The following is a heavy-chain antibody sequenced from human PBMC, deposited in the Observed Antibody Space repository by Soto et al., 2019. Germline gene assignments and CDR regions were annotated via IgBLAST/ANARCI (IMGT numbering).Heavy chain of an antibody. J-gene: IGHJ6*02. Sequence: ASVKVSCKASGYAFTGYYMHWVQQAPGQGLEWMGWINPNSGGTNYAQKFQGWVTMTRDTSISTAYMELSRLRSDDTAVYYCARDGDGFGELSETTYYYYGMDVWGQGTTVTVS. CDR1: GYAFTGYY. V-gene: IGHV1-2*04. D-gene: IGHD3-10*01. CDR3: ARDGDGFGELSETTYYYYGMDV. CDR2: INPNSGGT.